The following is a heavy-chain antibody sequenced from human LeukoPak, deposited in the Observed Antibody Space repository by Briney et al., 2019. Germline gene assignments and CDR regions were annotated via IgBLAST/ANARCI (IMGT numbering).Heavy chain of an antibody. V-gene: IGHV3-23*01. CDR1: GFTFSSYA. Sequence: GGSLRLSCAASGFTFSSYAISWVRQAPGKGLEWVSAISGSGGSTYYADSVKGRFTISRDNSKNTLYLQMNSLRAEDTAVYYCAKIPKSRITMIVWGQGTLVTVSS. CDR3: AKIPKSRITMIV. J-gene: IGHJ4*02. D-gene: IGHD3-22*01. CDR2: ISGSGGST.